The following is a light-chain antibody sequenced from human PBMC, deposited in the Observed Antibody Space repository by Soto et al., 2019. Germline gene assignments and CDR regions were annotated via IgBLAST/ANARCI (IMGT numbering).Light chain of an antibody. Sequence: EMVMTQSPATLSVSPGEIAILYCSASQSVSSNLAWYQKKPGQAPRLLIYGASTRATGIPARFSGSGSGTEFTLTIRSLQPDDFATYYCQQYNSHWTFGQGTKVDIK. CDR2: GAS. J-gene: IGKJ1*01. CDR1: QSVSSN. V-gene: IGKV3-15*01. CDR3: QQYNSHWT.